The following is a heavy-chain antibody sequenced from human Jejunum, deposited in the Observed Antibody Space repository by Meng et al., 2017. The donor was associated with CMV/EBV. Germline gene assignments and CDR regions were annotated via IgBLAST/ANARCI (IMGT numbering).Heavy chain of an antibody. D-gene: IGHD3-3*01. CDR3: ARETSRLGDFWSGFSFSYYFSGMDV. J-gene: IGHJ6*02. V-gene: IGHV1-18*01. Sequence: VRQAPGQGMAWMGWISGQKGHTKYEEKLQGRVTMTRDTSTSTAYMALRSLRSDDTAVYYCARETSRLGDFWSGFSFSYYFSGMDVWGQGTTVTVSS. CDR2: ISGQKGHT.